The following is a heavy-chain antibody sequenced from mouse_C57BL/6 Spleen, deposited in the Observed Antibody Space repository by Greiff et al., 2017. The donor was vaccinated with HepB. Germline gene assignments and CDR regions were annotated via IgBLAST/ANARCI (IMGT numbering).Heavy chain of an antibody. CDR1: GFTFSSYA. CDR3: ARGGTGPYYFDY. CDR2: ISDGGSYT. J-gene: IGHJ2*01. D-gene: IGHD4-1*01. Sequence: EVKLVESGGGLVKPGGSLKLSCAASGFTFSSYAMSWVRQTPEQRLEWVATISDGGSYTYYPDNVKGRFTISRDNAKNNLYLQMSHLKSEDTAMYYCARGGTGPYYFDYWGQGTTLAVSS. V-gene: IGHV5-4*03.